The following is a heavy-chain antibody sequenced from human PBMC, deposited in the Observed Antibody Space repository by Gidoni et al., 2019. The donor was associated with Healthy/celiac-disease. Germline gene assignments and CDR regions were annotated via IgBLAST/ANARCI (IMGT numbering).Heavy chain of an antibody. V-gene: IGHV3-48*03. CDR3: ASTTDYGDYASWFDP. J-gene: IGHJ5*02. CDR2: SSSSGSTI. Sequence: EVQLVESGGGLVQPGGSLRLSCAASGFTFSSYEMNWVRQAPGKGLEWVSYSSSSGSTIYYADSVKGRFTSSRDNAKNSLYLQMNSLRAEDTAVYYCASTTDYGDYASWFDPWGQGTLVTVSS. CDR1: GFTFSSYE. D-gene: IGHD4-17*01.